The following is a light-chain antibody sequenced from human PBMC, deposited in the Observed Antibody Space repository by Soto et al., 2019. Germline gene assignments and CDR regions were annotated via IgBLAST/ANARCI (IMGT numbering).Light chain of an antibody. CDR3: QQDSSSGT. V-gene: IGKV3-20*01. Sequence: EIVLTQSPGTLSLSPGERATLSCRASQSVSNNYLAWYQQKPGQAPRLLIYGASNRATDIPDRFSSSGSGSMFTVTISRLARESIAVYYCQQDSSSGTFGQVTKVE. CDR1: QSVSNNY. J-gene: IGKJ1*01. CDR2: GAS.